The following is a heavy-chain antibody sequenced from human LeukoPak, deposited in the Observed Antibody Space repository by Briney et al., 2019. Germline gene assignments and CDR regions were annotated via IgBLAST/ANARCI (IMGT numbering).Heavy chain of an antibody. Sequence: PSETLSLTCAVYGGSFSGYYWSWIRQPPGKGLEWIGEINHSGSTNYNPSLKSRVTISVDTSKNQFSLKLSSVTAADTAVYYCARYRDIVVVPAANLAFDIWDQGTMVTVSS. CDR3: ARYRDIVVVPAANLAFDI. J-gene: IGHJ3*02. V-gene: IGHV4-34*01. CDR2: INHSGST. CDR1: GGSFSGYY. D-gene: IGHD2-2*01.